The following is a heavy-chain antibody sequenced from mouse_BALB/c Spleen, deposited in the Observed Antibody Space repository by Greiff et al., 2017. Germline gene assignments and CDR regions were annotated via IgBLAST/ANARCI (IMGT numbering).Heavy chain of an antibody. CDR3: ARGGYGNLYYAMDY. Sequence: QVQLQQSGAELMKPGASVKISCKATGYTFSSYWIEWVKQRPGHGLEWIGEILPGSGSTNYNEKFKGKATFTADTSSNTAYMQLSSLTSEDSAVYYCARGGYGNLYYAMDYWGQGTSVTVSS. J-gene: IGHJ4*01. CDR2: ILPGSGST. D-gene: IGHD2-10*02. CDR1: GYTFSSYW. V-gene: IGHV1-9*01.